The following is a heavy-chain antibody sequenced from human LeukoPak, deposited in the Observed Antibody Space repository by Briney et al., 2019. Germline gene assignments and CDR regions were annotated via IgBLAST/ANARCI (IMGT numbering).Heavy chain of an antibody. CDR3: ARDSHWGIHFDY. D-gene: IGHD3-16*01. J-gene: IGHJ4*02. CDR1: GGSISSYY. Sequence: PSETLSLTCTVSGGSISSYYWNWIRQPAGKGLEWIGHIYTSGSTSYDPSLKSRVTMSVDTSKNQFSLKLTSVTAADTAVYYCARDSHWGIHFDYWGQGTLVTVSS. V-gene: IGHV4-4*07. CDR2: IYTSGST.